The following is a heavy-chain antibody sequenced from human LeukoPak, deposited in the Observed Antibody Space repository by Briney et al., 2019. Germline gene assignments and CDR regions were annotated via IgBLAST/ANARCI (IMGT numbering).Heavy chain of an antibody. CDR1: GGSIRSGDYY. CDR2: IYYSGST. CDR3: AREGLVRSFDI. V-gene: IGHV4-30-4*08. J-gene: IGHJ3*02. D-gene: IGHD3-16*01. Sequence: SETLSLTCTVSGGSIRSGDYYWSWIRQPPGKGLEWIGYIYYSGSTYYNPSLKSRVTISVDTSKNQFSLKLSSVTAADTAVYYCAREGLVRSFDIWGQGTMVTVSS.